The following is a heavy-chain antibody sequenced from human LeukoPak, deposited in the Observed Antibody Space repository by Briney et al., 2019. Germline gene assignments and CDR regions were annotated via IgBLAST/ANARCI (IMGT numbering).Heavy chain of an antibody. D-gene: IGHD2-2*01. CDR2: INPSSGST. V-gene: IGHV1-2*04. Sequence: ASVKVSCKAAGYTYTDYYMHWVPQAPGQGLGWLGWINPSSGSTYAAQKFQGWVTMTRDTSISTAYMELSRLTSDDTAVYYCARANALHCSCTSCLFDYWGQGNLVTVSA. J-gene: IGHJ4*02. CDR3: ARANALHCSCTSCLFDY. CDR1: GYTYTDYY.